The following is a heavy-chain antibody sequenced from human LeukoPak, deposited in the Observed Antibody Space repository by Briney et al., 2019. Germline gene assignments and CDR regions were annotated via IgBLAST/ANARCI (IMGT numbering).Heavy chain of an antibody. D-gene: IGHD4-17*01. J-gene: IGHJ5*02. CDR1: GGSFSGYY. CDR2: IYYSGST. V-gene: IGHV4-39*01. Sequence: SETLSLTCAVYGGSFSGYYWGWIRQPPGKGLEWIGSIYYSGSTYYNPSLKSRVTISVDTSKNQFSLKLSSVTAADTAVYYCARPHEPNDYGDYGSWFDPWGQGTLVTVSS. CDR3: ARPHEPNDYGDYGSWFDP.